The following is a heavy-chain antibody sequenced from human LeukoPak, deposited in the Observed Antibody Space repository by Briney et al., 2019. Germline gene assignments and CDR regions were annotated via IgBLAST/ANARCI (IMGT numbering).Heavy chain of an antibody. V-gene: IGHV1-18*01. Sequence: ASAKGPSNASAYTFTSYAMNWVRHAPPQGLEWMGLISAYNGNTNYAQNLQGRVTMNTDTHTRTAYMELRSLRYDDTDVYYCARKGHRGRFAGYSSGGGDYFDYWGQGTLVTVSS. CDR1: AYTFTSYA. CDR2: ISAYNGNT. CDR3: ARKGHRGRFAGYSSGGGDYFDY. J-gene: IGHJ4*02. D-gene: IGHD6-19*01.